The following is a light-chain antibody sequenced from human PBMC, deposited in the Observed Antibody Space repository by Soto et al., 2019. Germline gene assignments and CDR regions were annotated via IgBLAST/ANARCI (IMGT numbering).Light chain of an antibody. J-gene: IGKJ4*02. Sequence: IQLTQSPSSLSASVRDTVTITCRASQCIRSYLAWYQQKPVKAPKLLIYAASTLQSGVPSRFSGSGSGTDFTLTISSLQPEDFATYYCQQLNSYPLTFGGGSKVDIK. CDR2: AAS. CDR3: QQLNSYPLT. CDR1: QCIRSY. V-gene: IGKV1-9*01.